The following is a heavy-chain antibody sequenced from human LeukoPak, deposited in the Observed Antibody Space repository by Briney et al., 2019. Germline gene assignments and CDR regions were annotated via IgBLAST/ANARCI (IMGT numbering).Heavy chain of an antibody. CDR3: AKSQWYDGSGYYPLFDY. CDR1: GFTFSSYA. J-gene: IGHJ4*02. CDR2: ISGSGGST. D-gene: IGHD3-22*01. Sequence: RGSLRLSCAASGFTFSSYAMSWVRQAPGKGLEWVSAISGSGGSTHYADSVKGRFTISRDNSKNTLYLQMNSLRAEDTAVYYCAKSQWYDGSGYYPLFDYWGQGTLVTVSS. V-gene: IGHV3-23*01.